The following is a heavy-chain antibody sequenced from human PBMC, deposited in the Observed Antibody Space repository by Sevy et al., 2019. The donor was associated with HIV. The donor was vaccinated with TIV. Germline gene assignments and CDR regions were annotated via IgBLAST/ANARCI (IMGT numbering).Heavy chain of an antibody. Sequence: GGSLRLSCAASGFTFSDYYMSWIRQAPGKGLEWVSYISSSGSTIYYADSVKGGFTSSRDKAKNSLYLQMNSLRAEDTAVYYCARDFREGMWLVSRLYYYYYGMDDWGQGTTVTVSS. CDR2: ISSSGSTI. V-gene: IGHV3-11*01. CDR3: ARDFREGMWLVSRLYYYYYGMDD. CDR1: GFTFSDYY. D-gene: IGHD2-21*01. J-gene: IGHJ6*02.